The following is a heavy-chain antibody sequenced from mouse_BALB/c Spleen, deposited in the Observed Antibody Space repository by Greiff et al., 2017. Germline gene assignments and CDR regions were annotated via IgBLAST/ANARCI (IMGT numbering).Heavy chain of an antibody. Sequence: QVQLQQPGAELVKPGASVKLSCKASGYTFTSYYMYWVKQRPGQGLEWIGGINPSNGGTNFNEKFKSKATLTVDKSSSTAYMQLSSLTSEDSAVYYCTSLYYGSSYAMDYWGQGTSVTVSS. V-gene: IGHV1S81*02. J-gene: IGHJ4*01. CDR1: GYTFTSYY. CDR2: INPSNGGT. CDR3: TSLYYGSSYAMDY. D-gene: IGHD1-1*01.